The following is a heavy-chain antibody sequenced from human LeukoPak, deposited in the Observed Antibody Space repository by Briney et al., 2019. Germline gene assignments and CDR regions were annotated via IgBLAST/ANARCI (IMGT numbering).Heavy chain of an antibody. CDR1: GFTFDDYG. V-gene: IGHV3-43D*03. D-gene: IGHD2-21*01. CDR2: ISWDGAYT. Sequence: GGSLRLSCVASGFTFDDYGMHWVRQAPGKDLEWVSLISWDGAYTYYADSVKGRFTISRDNSKNSLYLQMNSLRGEDTALYYCAKDLVRRVWDYYYMDVWGKGTTVTVSS. J-gene: IGHJ6*03. CDR3: AKDLVRRVWDYYYMDV.